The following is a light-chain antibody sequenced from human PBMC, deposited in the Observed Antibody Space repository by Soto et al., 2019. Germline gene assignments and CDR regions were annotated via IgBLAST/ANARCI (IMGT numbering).Light chain of an antibody. CDR2: GTS. Sequence: VLTQSPGTLSLSPGERATLSCRASQSITSSSLAWYQKKPGQAPRLLIYGTSSRATGIPERFSGSGSGTDFTLTISRLEPEDFAVYYCQQYGSSPLYTFGQGTKLEV. CDR3: QQYGSSPLYT. V-gene: IGKV3-20*01. CDR1: QSITSSS. J-gene: IGKJ2*01.